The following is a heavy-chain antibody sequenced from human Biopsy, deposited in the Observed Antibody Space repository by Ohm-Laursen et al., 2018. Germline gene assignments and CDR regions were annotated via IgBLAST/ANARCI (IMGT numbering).Heavy chain of an antibody. Sequence: SQTLSLTCTVSGVSINGGRYYWNWIRHHPGQGLMRIGTIFYSANTYYNPSLKSRVTISVDTSKNQFSLKLSSVTAADTAVYYCARLGSGDYFPTFFDFWGQGALVTVSS. J-gene: IGHJ4*02. V-gene: IGHV4-31*03. CDR1: GVSINGGRYY. D-gene: IGHD5-12*01. CDR2: IFYSANT. CDR3: ARLGSGDYFPTFFDF.